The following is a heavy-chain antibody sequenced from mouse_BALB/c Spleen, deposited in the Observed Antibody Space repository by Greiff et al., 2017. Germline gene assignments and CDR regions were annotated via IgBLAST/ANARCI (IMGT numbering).Heavy chain of an antibody. D-gene: IGHD2-1*01. V-gene: IGHV5-6-3*01. Sequence: EVQGVESGGGLVQPGGSLKLSCAASGFTFSSYGMSWVRQTPDKRLELVATINSNGGSTYYPDSVKGRFTISRDNAKNTLYLQMSSLKSEDTAMYYCARADGNYGAMDYWGQGTSVTVSS. CDR2: INSNGGST. CDR1: GFTFSSYG. CDR3: ARADGNYGAMDY. J-gene: IGHJ4*01.